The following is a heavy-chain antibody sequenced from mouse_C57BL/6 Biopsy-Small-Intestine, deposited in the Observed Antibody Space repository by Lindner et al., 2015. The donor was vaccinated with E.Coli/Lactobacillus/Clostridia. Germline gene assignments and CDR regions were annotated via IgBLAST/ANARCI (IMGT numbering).Heavy chain of an antibody. Sequence: EVQLQESGPELVKPGASVKIPCKASGYTFTDYNMDWVKQSHGKSLEWIGDINPNNGSTIYNQKFKGKATLTVDESSSTAYMELRSLTSEDTAVYYCARRYYYYAMDYWGQGTSVTVSS. V-gene: IGHV1-18*01. J-gene: IGHJ4*01. CDR2: INPNNGST. CDR1: GYTFTDYN. CDR3: ARRYYYYAMDY. D-gene: IGHD2-12*01.